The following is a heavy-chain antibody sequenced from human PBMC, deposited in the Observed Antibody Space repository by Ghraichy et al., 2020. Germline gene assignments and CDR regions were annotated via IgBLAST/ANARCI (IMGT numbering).Heavy chain of an antibody. CDR3: AKVVSWRYFDL. V-gene: IGHV3-23*01. CDR2: TSGGGGST. J-gene: IGHJ2*01. Sequence: GGSLRLSCAASGFTFSSYAMTWVRQAPGKGLEWVSATSGGGGSTYYADSVKGRFIISRDNSKNTLYLQMNSLRAEDTAVYSCAKVVSWRYFDLWGRGTLVTVSS. CDR1: GFTFSSYA. D-gene: IGHD5/OR15-5a*01.